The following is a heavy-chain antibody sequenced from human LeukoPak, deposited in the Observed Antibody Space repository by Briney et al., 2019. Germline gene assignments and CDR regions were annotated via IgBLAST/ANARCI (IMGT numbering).Heavy chain of an antibody. CDR2: IYYSGST. J-gene: IGHJ4*02. V-gene: IGHV4-31*03. CDR3: ARGGYSSSWYYFDY. Sequence: PSETLSLTCTVSGGSISSGGYYWSWIRQHPGKGLEWIGYIYYSGSTYYNPSLKSRVTISVDTSKNQFSLKLSSVTAADTAVYYCARGGYSSSWYYFDYWGQGTLVTVAS. CDR1: GGSISSGGYY. D-gene: IGHD6-13*01.